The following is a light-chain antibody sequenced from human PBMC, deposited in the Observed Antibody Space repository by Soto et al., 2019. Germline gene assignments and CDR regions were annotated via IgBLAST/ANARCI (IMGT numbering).Light chain of an antibody. CDR2: KAS. CDR1: QSISSW. J-gene: IGKJ1*01. CDR3: QQYNSYPCT. Sequence: DIQMTQSPSTLSASVGERVTITCRASQSISSWLAWYQQKPGKAPKLLIYKASSLESGVPSRFSGSGSGTEFTLTISSLQPDDSATYYCQQYNSYPCTFGQGTKVDIK. V-gene: IGKV1-5*03.